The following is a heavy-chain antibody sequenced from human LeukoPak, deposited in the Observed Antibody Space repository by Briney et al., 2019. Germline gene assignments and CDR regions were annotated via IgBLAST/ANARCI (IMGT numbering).Heavy chain of an antibody. CDR1: GGSFSGYY. CDR3: ARGPQWLQSYYYGMDV. Sequence: LETLSLTCAVYGGSFSGYYWSWIRQPPGKGLEWSGEINHSGSTNYNPSLKSRVAISVDTSKNQFSLKLSSVTAADTAVYYCARGPQWLQSYYYGMDVWGQGTTVTVSS. CDR2: INHSGST. D-gene: IGHD6-19*01. V-gene: IGHV4-34*01. J-gene: IGHJ6*02.